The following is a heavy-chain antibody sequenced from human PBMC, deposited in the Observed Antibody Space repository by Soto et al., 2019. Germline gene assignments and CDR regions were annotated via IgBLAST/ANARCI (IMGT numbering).Heavy chain of an antibody. CDR3: TTESSGSYYFDY. D-gene: IGHD6-19*01. CDR1: GFTFSNAW. J-gene: IGHJ4*02. Sequence: PGGSLRLSWAASGFTFSNAWMSWVRQAPGKGLEWVGRIKSKTDGGTTDYAAPVKGRFTISRDDSKNTLYLQMNSLKTEDTAVYYCTTESSGSYYFDYWGQGTLVTVS. CDR2: IKSKTDGGTT. V-gene: IGHV3-15*01.